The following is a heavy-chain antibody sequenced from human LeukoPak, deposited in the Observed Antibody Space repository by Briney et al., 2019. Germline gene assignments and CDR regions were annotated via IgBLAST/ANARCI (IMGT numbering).Heavy chain of an antibody. Sequence: SVKVSCKASGGTFSSYAISWVRQAPGQGLEWMGGIIPIFGTANYAQKFQGRVTITADESTSTAYMELSSLRSEDTAVYYCARGSSGYGSGSYYYWFDPWGQGTLVTVSS. J-gene: IGHJ5*02. CDR3: ARGSSGYGSGSYYYWFDP. V-gene: IGHV1-69*01. CDR2: IIPIFGTA. D-gene: IGHD3-10*01. CDR1: GGTFSSYA.